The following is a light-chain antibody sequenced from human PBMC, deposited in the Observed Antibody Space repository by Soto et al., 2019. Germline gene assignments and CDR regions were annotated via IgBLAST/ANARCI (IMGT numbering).Light chain of an antibody. CDR3: QQRSNWPLT. J-gene: IGKJ4*01. Sequence: VLNQTPSELSWVGGESGSLSSRASQSVSSYLAWYQQKPGQAPRLLIYDASNRATGIPARFSGSGSGTDFALTISCLEPEDFAVYYCQQRSNWPLTFGGGTKVDIK. CDR2: DAS. V-gene: IGKV3-11*01. CDR1: QSVSSY.